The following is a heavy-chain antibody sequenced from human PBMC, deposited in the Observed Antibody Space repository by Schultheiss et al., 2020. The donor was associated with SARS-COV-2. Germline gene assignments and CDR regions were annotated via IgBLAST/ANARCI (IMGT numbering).Heavy chain of an antibody. CDR2: IYYSGST. J-gene: IGHJ5*02. Sequence: SETLSLTCTVSAYSISTDYYWSWIRQPPGKGLEWIGYIYYSGSTNYNPSLKSRVTISVDTSKNQFSLKLSSVTAADTAVYYCARGGGLGSTAFDPWGQGSLVTVSS. CDR3: ARGGGLGSTAFDP. D-gene: IGHD1-1*01. V-gene: IGHV4-61*01. CDR1: AYSISTDYY.